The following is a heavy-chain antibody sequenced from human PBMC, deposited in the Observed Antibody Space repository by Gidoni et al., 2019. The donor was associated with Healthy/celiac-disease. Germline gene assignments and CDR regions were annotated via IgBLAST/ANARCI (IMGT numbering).Heavy chain of an antibody. V-gene: IGHV5-51*01. CDR2: IYPGDSDT. CDR3: ARHLGNYDCWSGYYDY. D-gene: IGHD3-3*01. CDR1: GYTFTSYC. J-gene: IGHJ4*02. Sequence: DVPLVQSGAAVTKPGESLEIPCHGSGYTFTSYCIGWVRQMPGKGREWMGIIYPGDSDTRYSPSFQGQGTISAEKSISTAYLQWSSLKASDTAMYYCARHLGNYDCWSGYYDYWGQGTLVTVSS.